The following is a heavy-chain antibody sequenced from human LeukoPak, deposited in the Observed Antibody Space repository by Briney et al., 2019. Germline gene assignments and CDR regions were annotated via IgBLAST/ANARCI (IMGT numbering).Heavy chain of an antibody. D-gene: IGHD1-26*01. CDR1: GFTFSSHW. V-gene: IGHV3-74*01. Sequence: GGSLRLSCAASGFTFSSHWMHWVRQVPGKGLVWVSRINKDGRTTNYADTVKGRFTISRDNAKNTLYLQMNSLRAEDTAVYYCAKESQLSYSGTFYIDYWGQGTLVTVSS. CDR3: AKESQLSYSGTFYIDY. CDR2: INKDGRTT. J-gene: IGHJ4*02.